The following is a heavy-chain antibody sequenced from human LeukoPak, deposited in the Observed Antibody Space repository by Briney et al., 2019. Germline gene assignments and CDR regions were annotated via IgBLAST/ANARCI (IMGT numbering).Heavy chain of an antibody. D-gene: IGHD2-15*01. Sequence: GGSLRLSCAASGFTFSSYWMSWVRQAPGKGLEWVANIKQDGSEKYYVDSVKGRFTISRDNAKNSLYLQMNSLRAEDTALYYCARVLSAVVAATRGYYYYMDVWGKGTTVTVSS. J-gene: IGHJ6*03. V-gene: IGHV3-7*01. CDR1: GFTFSSYW. CDR3: ARVLSAVVAATRGYYYYMDV. CDR2: IKQDGSEK.